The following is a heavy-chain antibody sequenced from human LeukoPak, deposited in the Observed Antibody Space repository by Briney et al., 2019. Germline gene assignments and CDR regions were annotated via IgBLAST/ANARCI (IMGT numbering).Heavy chain of an antibody. CDR1: GGSVNSGTYY. CDR2: IYYSGST. CDR3: ARGRPYSNYFDY. D-gene: IGHD1-26*01. Sequence: SETLSLTCTVSGGSVNSGTYYWSWIRQPPGKGLEWIGFIYYSGSTNYNPSLKSRVTISVDTSKNQFSLKLNSVTAADTAVYYCARGRPYSNYFDYWGQGTLVTVSS. V-gene: IGHV4-61*01. J-gene: IGHJ4*02.